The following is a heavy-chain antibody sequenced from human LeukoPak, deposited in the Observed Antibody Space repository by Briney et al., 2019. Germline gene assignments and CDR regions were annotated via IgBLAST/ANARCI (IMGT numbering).Heavy chain of an antibody. Sequence: PSETLSLTCTVSSGSISSSIYHWGWIRQSPGKGLEWIGSIYHSGNTYYNPSLKSRVTISVDTSKNQCSLKLTSVTAADTAVYYCARDLRFWGQGTLATVSS. V-gene: IGHV4-39*07. CDR1: SGSISSSIYH. D-gene: IGHD3-9*01. CDR2: IYHSGNT. J-gene: IGHJ4*02. CDR3: ARDLRF.